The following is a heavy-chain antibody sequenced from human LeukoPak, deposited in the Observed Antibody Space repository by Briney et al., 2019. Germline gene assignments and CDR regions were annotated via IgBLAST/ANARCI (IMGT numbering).Heavy chain of an antibody. V-gene: IGHV4-59*01. CDR1: GGSISSYY. Sequence: KSSETLSLTCTASGGSISSYYWSWIRQPPGKGLEWIGYIYYSGSTNYNPSLKSRVTISVDTSKNQFSLKLSSVTAADTAVYYCARDRYYYGSGSYPYMDVWGKGTTVTISS. CDR2: IYYSGST. D-gene: IGHD3-10*01. J-gene: IGHJ6*03. CDR3: ARDRYYYGSGSYPYMDV.